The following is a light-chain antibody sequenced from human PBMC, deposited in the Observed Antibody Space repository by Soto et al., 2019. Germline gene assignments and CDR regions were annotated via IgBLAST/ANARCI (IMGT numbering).Light chain of an antibody. J-gene: IGLJ1*01. CDR1: SSDVGGYNY. CDR2: DVS. V-gene: IGLV2-11*01. CDR3: CSYAGSYSYV. Sequence: QSALTQPRSVSGSPGQSVTISCTGTSSDVGGYNYVSWYQEQPGKAPKLMIYDVSKRPSGVPDRFSGSKSGNTASLTISGLQAEDEADYCCCSYAGSYSYVFGTGTKVTVL.